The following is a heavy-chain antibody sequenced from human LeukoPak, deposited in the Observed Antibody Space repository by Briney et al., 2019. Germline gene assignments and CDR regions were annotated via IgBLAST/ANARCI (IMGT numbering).Heavy chain of an antibody. J-gene: IGHJ4*02. D-gene: IGHD3-10*01. CDR1: GFTFSSDA. Sequence: GGSLRLSCAASGFTFSSDAMSWVRQAPGKGLEWVSAISGSGGSTYYADSVKGRFTISRDNSKNTLYLQMNSLRAEDTAVYYCAKVAHLLWFGELLPFDYWGQGTLVTVSS. V-gene: IGHV3-23*01. CDR2: ISGSGGST. CDR3: AKVAHLLWFGELLPFDY.